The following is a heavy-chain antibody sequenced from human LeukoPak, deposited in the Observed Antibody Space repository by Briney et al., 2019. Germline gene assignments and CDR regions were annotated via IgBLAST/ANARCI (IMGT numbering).Heavy chain of an antibody. CDR2: INPSGGST. CDR3: ARTARLRYYDSSGYFPYYFDH. J-gene: IGHJ4*02. V-gene: IGHV1-46*01. D-gene: IGHD3-22*01. CDR1: GYTCTSYY. Sequence: ASVKVSCKASGYTCTSYYMHWVRQAPGQGLEWMAIINPSGGSTSYAQKFQGRVTMTRDTSTSTVYMELSSLRSEDTAVYYCARTARLRYYDSSGYFPYYFDHWGREPWSPSPQ.